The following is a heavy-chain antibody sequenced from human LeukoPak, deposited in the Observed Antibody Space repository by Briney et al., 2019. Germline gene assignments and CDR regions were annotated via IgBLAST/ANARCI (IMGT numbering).Heavy chain of an antibody. CDR2: IYYSGST. D-gene: IGHD2-2*01. CDR3: ASEGSSTSWGHAFDI. V-gene: IGHV4-39*01. CDR1: GGSISSSSYY. Sequence: TSETLSLTCTVSGGSISSSSYYWGWIRQPPGKGLEWIGSIYYSGSTYYNPSLKSRVTISVDTSKNQFSLKLSSVTAADTAVYYCASEGSSTSWGHAFDIWGQGTMVTVSS. J-gene: IGHJ3*02.